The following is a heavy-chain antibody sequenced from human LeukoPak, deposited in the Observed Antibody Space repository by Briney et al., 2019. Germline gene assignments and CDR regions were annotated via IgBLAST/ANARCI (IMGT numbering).Heavy chain of an antibody. CDR1: GFTFSSYA. V-gene: IGHV3-23*01. D-gene: IGHD2-21*02. Sequence: GSLRLSCAASGFTFSSYAMSWVRQAPGKGLEWVSTITGSGGSTFYADSVKGRFTISRDNSKNTLYLQMNSLRAEDTAVYYCAKFLTKGIVVITATDPFDYWGQGTLVTVSS. CDR3: AKFLTKGIVVITATDPFDY. CDR2: ITGSGGST. J-gene: IGHJ4*02.